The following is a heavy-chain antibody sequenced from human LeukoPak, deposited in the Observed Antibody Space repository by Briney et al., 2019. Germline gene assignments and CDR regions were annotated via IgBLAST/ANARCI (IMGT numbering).Heavy chain of an antibody. CDR2: IYYSGST. J-gene: IGHJ6*03. Sequence: SETLSLTCTVSGGSISSSTYYWGWIRQPPGKGLEWIGIIYYSGSTHHNPSLKSRATISVDTSKNQLSLKLSSVTAADTAVYYCAREKIVATTIHSWDYYYYMDVWGKGTTVTVSS. D-gene: IGHD5-12*01. CDR3: AREKIVATTIHSWDYYYYMDV. V-gene: IGHV4-39*02. CDR1: GGSISSSTYY.